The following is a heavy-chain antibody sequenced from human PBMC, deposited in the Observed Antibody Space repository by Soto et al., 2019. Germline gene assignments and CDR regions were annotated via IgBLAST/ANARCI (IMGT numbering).Heavy chain of an antibody. CDR1: GGTFSSYT. J-gene: IGHJ5*02. D-gene: IGHD1-26*01. CDR2: IIPILGIA. Sequence: QVQLVQSGAEVKKPGSSVKVSCKASGGTFSSYTISWVRQAPGQGLEWMGRIIPILGIANYAQKFQGRVTITADKSTSTAYRELSSLRSEDTAVYYCAVGGAVGAQADWFDPWGQGTLVTVSS. CDR3: AVGGAVGAQADWFDP. V-gene: IGHV1-69*02.